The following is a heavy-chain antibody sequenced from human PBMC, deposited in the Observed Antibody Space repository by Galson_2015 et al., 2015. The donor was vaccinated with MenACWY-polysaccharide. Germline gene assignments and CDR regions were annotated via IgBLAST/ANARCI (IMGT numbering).Heavy chain of an antibody. D-gene: IGHD6-19*01. CDR2: ISTSAATT. CDR1: GFTFSSYA. V-gene: IGHV3-23*01. CDR3: ATLGSGWFTYSGH. J-gene: IGHJ4*02. Sequence: SLRLSCAASGFTFSSYAMSWVRQAPGKGLEWVTGISTSAATTYYADSVKGRFTISRDNTKNTMYLQMNSVTPEDTAIYYCATLGSGWFTYSGHWGQGTPVTVSS.